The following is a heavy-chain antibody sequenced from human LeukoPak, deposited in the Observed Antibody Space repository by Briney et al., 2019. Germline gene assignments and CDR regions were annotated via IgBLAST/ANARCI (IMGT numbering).Heavy chain of an antibody. D-gene: IGHD4-17*01. J-gene: IGHJ5*02. CDR1: GFTFSSYG. CDR3: ARELYGDYSNWFDP. CDR2: IWYDGSNK. V-gene: IGHV3-33*01. Sequence: GGSLRLSCAASGFTFSSYGMHWVRQAPGKGLEWVAVIWYDGSNKYYADSVKGRFTISRDNSKNTLYLQMNSLRVEDTAVYYCARELYGDYSNWFDPWGQGTLVTVSS.